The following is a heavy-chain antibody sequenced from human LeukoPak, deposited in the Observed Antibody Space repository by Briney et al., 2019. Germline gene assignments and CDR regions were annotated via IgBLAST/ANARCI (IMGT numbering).Heavy chain of an antibody. V-gene: IGHV3-20*04. J-gene: IGHJ6*03. CDR3: ARDLTSNYGYYYYYMDV. CDR2: INWNGGST. Sequence: GGSLRLSCAASGFTFDDYGMSWVRQAPGKGLEWVSGINWNGGSTGYADSVKGRFTISRDNAKNSLYLRMNSLRAEDTALYYCARDLTSNYGYYYYYMDVWGKLTTVTLSS. D-gene: IGHD4-11*01. CDR1: GFTFDDYG.